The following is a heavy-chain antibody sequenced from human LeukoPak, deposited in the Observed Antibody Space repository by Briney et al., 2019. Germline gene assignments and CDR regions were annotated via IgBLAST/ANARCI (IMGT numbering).Heavy chain of an antibody. CDR2: ISSSGSTI. CDR1: GFTFSDYY. V-gene: IGHV3-11*01. Sequence: GGPLRLSCAASGFTFSDYYMSWIRQAPGKGLEWVSYISSSGSTIYYADSVKGRFTISRDNAKNSLYLQMNSLRAEDTAVYYRARDIQDIVVVVAAWDYYYGMDVWGQGTTVTVSS. D-gene: IGHD2-15*01. J-gene: IGHJ6*02. CDR3: ARDIQDIVVVVAAWDYYYGMDV.